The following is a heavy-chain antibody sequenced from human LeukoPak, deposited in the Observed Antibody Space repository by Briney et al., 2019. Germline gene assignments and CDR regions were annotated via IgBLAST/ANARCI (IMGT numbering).Heavy chain of an antibody. CDR3: ARDGATIIRYYFDY. CDR1: GFTFSSYW. J-gene: IGHJ4*02. CDR2: IKQDGSEK. V-gene: IGHV3-7*01. D-gene: IGHD5-12*01. Sequence: PGGSLRLSCAASGFTFSSYWMSWVRQAPGKGLEWVANIKQDGSEKYYVDSVKGRFTISRDNAKNSLYLQMNSLRAEDTAVYYCARDGATIIRYYFDYWGQGTLVTVSS.